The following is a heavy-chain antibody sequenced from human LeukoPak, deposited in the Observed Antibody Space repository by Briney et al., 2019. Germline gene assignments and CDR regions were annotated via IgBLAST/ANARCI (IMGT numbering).Heavy chain of an antibody. CDR3: ARLASSGYYYGRYYFDY. Sequence: PSQTLSLTCTVSGGSISSGDYYWSWIRQPPGKGLEWIGYIHYSGSTYYNPSLKSRVTILVDTSKNQFSLKLSSVTAADTAVYYCARLASSGYYYGRYYFDYWGQGTLVTVSS. CDR1: GGSISSGDYY. V-gene: IGHV4-30-4*01. D-gene: IGHD3-22*01. J-gene: IGHJ4*02. CDR2: IHYSGST.